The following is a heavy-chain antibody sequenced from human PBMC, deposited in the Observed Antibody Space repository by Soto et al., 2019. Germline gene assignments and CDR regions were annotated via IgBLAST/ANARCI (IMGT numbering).Heavy chain of an antibody. Sequence: PGGSLRLSCAASGFTFSSYGMHWVRQAPGKGLEWVAVIWYDGSNKYYADSVKGRFTISRDNSKNTLYLQMNSLRAEDTAVYYCARESDLGGSYFFDGMDVWGQGTTVTVS. J-gene: IGHJ6*02. CDR3: ARESDLGGSYFFDGMDV. CDR2: IWYDGSNK. D-gene: IGHD1-26*01. V-gene: IGHV3-33*01. CDR1: GFTFSSYG.